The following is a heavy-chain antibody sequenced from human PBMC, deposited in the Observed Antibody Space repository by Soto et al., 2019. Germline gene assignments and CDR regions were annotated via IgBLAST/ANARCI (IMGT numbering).Heavy chain of an antibody. CDR1: GFTLNAYG. J-gene: IGHJ5*02. V-gene: IGHV3-30*03. CDR2: ISYDGTNK. CDR3: ARQGMRHHNWFDP. Sequence: QVQLVESGGGVVQPGRSLRLSCAASGFTLNAYGIHWVRQAPGKGLEWVSVISYDGTNKYYADSVKGRFTISRDTSENTVYLQMNSLRPEDTAVYYCARQGMRHHNWFDPWGQGTLATVSS.